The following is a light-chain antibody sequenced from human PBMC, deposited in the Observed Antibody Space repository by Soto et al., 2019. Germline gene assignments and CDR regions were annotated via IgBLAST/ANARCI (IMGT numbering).Light chain of an antibody. CDR2: VSS. V-gene: IGLV1-40*01. CDR3: QSYDSSLSGYV. Sequence: QAVVTQPPSVSGAPGQRVTISCTGSSSNLGAGYDVHWYQQVPGTAPKFLIYVSSNRPSGVPDRFSGSRSGTSAFLAISGLQAEDEADYYCQSYDSSLSGYVLGTGTKLTVL. J-gene: IGLJ1*01. CDR1: SSNLGAGYD.